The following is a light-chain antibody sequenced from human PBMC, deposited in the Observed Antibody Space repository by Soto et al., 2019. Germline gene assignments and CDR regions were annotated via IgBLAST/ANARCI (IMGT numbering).Light chain of an antibody. J-gene: IGKJ4*01. CDR1: QSVNSRY. CDR2: GAS. Sequence: EIVLTPFPGTLSLSPGERATLSCRASQSVNSRYLAWYQQKPGQAPRLLIYGASSRATGIPDRFSGSGSGTDFTLTISRLEPEDFAVYYCQQYGSSPLTFGGGTKVDIK. V-gene: IGKV3-20*01. CDR3: QQYGSSPLT.